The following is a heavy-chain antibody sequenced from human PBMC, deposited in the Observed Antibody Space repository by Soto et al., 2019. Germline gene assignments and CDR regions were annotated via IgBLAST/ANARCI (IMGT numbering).Heavy chain of an antibody. Sequence: QVQLVQSGAEVKKPGASVKVSCKASGYTFTSYGISWVRQAPGQGLEWMGWISAYNVNTNYAQKLQGRGTMTTDTATSTAYMELRSLRSDDTAVYYCAGGRAWSSGWPDTQFDIWGQWTMVTVSS. CDR3: AGGRAWSSGWPDTQFDI. CDR1: GYTFTSYG. D-gene: IGHD6-19*01. V-gene: IGHV1-18*01. CDR2: ISAYNVNT. J-gene: IGHJ3*02.